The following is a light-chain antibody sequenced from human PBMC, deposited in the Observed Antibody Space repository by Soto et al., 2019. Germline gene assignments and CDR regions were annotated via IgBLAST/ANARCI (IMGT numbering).Light chain of an antibody. CDR1: QSISNW. CDR3: HQYNSYS. J-gene: IGKJ1*01. CDR2: HAS. Sequence: DKHRTQSRSTLPASVGDRATITCLTSQSISNWLSWYEQKPGTAPEVLIYHASNLQLRVASRISASGSGTEFPIPVSSLEPDDFTTYYSHQYNSYSFGQGAKVDIK. V-gene: IGKV1-5*01.